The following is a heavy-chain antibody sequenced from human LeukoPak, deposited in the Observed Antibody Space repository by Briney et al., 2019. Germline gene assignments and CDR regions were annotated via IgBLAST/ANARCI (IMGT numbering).Heavy chain of an antibody. J-gene: IGHJ3*02. CDR1: GGSFSGYY. Sequence: PSETLSLTCAVYGGSFSGYYWSWIRQPPGKGLEWIGEINHSGSTNYNPSLKSRVTISVDTSKNQFSLKVSSVTAADTAVYYCARGRRGAQPLSTAFDIWGQGTMVTVSS. CDR2: INHSGST. D-gene: IGHD3-10*01. V-gene: IGHV4-34*01. CDR3: ARGRRGAQPLSTAFDI.